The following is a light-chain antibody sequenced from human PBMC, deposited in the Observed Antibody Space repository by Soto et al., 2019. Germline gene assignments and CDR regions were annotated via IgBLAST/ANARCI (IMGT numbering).Light chain of an antibody. V-gene: IGKV3-20*01. Sequence: EFVLTQSPGTLSLSPGERATLSCRASQTVRNNYLAWYHQRPGQAPRLLIYDASRRATGIPDRFSGSGSGTDFSLTISRLEPEDFAVYYCQHYDSARWAFGLGTKVDIK. CDR1: QTVRNNY. CDR2: DAS. CDR3: QHYDSARWA. J-gene: IGKJ1*01.